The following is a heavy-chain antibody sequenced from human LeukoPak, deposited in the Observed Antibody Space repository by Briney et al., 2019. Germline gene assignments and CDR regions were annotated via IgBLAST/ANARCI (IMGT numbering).Heavy chain of an antibody. CDR3: ARRYCNSTSCYCIDY. CDR1: GFTFTSFA. CDR2: ISYDGNNK. J-gene: IGHJ4*02. V-gene: IGHV3-30-3*01. D-gene: IGHD2-2*01. Sequence: GGSLRLSCAASGFTFTSFAMHWVRQAPGKGLEWVAVISYDGNNKYYADSVKGRFTISRDNAKKSLYLQMNSLRAEDTAVYYCARRYCNSTSCYCIDYWGQGTLVTVSS.